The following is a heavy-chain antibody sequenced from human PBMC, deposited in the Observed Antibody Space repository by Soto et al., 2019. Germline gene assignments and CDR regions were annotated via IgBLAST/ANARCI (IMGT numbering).Heavy chain of an antibody. Sequence: QVQLVESGGGVVQPGRSLRLSCAASGFTFSSYGMHWVRQAPGKGLEWVAVIWYDGSNKYYADSVKGRFTISRDNSKNTLYLQMNSLRAEDTAVYYCARDRYCSGGSCALNYYGMDVWGQGNTVTVSS. CDR2: IWYDGSNK. J-gene: IGHJ6*02. D-gene: IGHD2-15*01. V-gene: IGHV3-33*01. CDR1: GFTFSSYG. CDR3: ARDRYCSGGSCALNYYGMDV.